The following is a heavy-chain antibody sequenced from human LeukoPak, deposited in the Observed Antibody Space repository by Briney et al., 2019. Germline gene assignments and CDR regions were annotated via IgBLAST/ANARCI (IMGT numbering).Heavy chain of an antibody. CDR1: GLSVRSNF. D-gene: IGHD6-19*01. J-gene: IGHJ4*02. CDR2: IYGGGST. CDR3: AGWPVGWYGEDS. Sequence: GGSLRLSCAATGLSVRSNFMSWVRQAPGKGLEWVSVIYGGGSTYYADSVKGRFTISRDTPKNTLYLQMNSLRVEDTAVYYCAGWPVGWYGEDSWGQGTLVTVSS. V-gene: IGHV3-53*01.